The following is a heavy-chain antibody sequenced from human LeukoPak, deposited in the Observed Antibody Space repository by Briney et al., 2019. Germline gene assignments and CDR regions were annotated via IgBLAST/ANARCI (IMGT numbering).Heavy chain of an antibody. CDR3: ARKYCSSTSCYFTNMDV. Sequence: GRSLRLSCAASGFTFDDYAMHWVRQAPGKGLEWVSGISWNSGSIGYADSVKGRFTISRDNAKNSLYLQMNSLRAEDTAVYYCARKYCSSTSCYFTNMDVWGEGTTVTVSS. CDR1: GFTFDDYA. J-gene: IGHJ6*03. CDR2: ISWNSGSI. V-gene: IGHV3-9*01. D-gene: IGHD2-2*01.